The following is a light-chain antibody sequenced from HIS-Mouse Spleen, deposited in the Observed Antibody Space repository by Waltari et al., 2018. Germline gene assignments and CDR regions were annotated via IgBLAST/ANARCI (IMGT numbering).Light chain of an antibody. Sequence: QSALTQPASVSGSPGQSITIPCTGTSSDVGGYNYVPWYQQHPGKAPKLMIYDVSNRPSGVSNRFSGSKSGNTASLTISGLQAEDEADYYCSSYTSSSNWVFGGGTKLTVL. V-gene: IGLV2-14*03. CDR1: SSDVGGYNY. CDR2: DVS. CDR3: SSYTSSSNWV. J-gene: IGLJ3*02.